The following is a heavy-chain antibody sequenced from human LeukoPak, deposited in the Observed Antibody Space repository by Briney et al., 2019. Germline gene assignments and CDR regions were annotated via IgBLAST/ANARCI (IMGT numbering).Heavy chain of an antibody. J-gene: IGHJ4*02. CDR2: IGESGVKT. V-gene: IGHV3-23*01. CDR3: ASRDPCSGGHCYALAY. Sequence: GGSLRLSCAASGFTFSNYGMHWVRQAPGKGLEWVSAIGESGVKTYYTGSVKGRFTISRDNSKNTLYLQMSSLRAEDTALYYCASRDPCSGGHCYALAYWGQGTLVTVSS. CDR1: GFTFSNYG. D-gene: IGHD2-15*01.